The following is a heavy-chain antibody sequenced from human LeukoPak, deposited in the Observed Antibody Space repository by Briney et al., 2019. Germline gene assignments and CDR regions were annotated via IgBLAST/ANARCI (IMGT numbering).Heavy chain of an antibody. D-gene: IGHD5-18*01. CDR2: INHSGST. Sequence: SETLSLTCGVYGGSFSGYYWTWIRQPPGKRLEWIGEINHSGSTSYNPSLKSRVTISVDTSKNQFSLKLSSVTAADTAIYYCARFIGYTYGGGVFGHWGQGTLVTVSS. CDR1: GGSFSGYY. CDR3: ARFIGYTYGGGVFGH. J-gene: IGHJ4*02. V-gene: IGHV4-34*01.